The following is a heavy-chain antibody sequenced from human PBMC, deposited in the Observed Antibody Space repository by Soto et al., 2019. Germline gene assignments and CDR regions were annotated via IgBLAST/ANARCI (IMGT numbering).Heavy chain of an antibody. CDR2: ISYDGGLQ. J-gene: IGHJ4*02. CDR1: GFTFTSYG. CDR3: VSDRGYGHASVPYS. V-gene: IGHV3-30*19. Sequence: QAHVVESGGGVVQPGRSLRLSCAASGFTFTSYGMHWVRQAPGTRLEWVAVISYDGGLQHYADSVKGLFTISRDNSKNMVLLQMNSLSAEDTDVNSWVSDRGYGHASVPYSWGQGTLVSVSS. D-gene: IGHD3-10*01.